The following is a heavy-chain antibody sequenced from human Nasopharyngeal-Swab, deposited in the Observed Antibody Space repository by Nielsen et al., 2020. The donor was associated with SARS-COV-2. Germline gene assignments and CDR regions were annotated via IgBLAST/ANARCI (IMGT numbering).Heavy chain of an antibody. CDR2: RWSDGINK. CDR1: GFTLSNYD. CDR3: ARDRGEDAGIDY. V-gene: IGHV3-33*01. Sequence: GGSLRLACATSGFTLSNYDMHWVRQAPGEGLEWEAARWSDGINKRYADSVRGRFTISRDTSNNALNLQMNSLRADDTAVYYCARDRGEDAGIDYWSQGTLVTVAS. D-gene: IGHD2-21*01. J-gene: IGHJ4*02.